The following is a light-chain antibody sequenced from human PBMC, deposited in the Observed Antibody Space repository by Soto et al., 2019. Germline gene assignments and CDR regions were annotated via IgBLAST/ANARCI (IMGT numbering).Light chain of an antibody. CDR3: QQYNNWPYA. V-gene: IGKV3D-15*01. Sequence: EIVLTQSPGTLSLSPGESATLSCRASQTVGRNYLAWFQHKPGQAPRLLIYDASKRATGVPDRFSGSGSGTEFTLTISSLQSEDFALYYCQQYNNWPYAFGQGTKLEIK. CDR1: QTVGRN. CDR2: DAS. J-gene: IGKJ2*01.